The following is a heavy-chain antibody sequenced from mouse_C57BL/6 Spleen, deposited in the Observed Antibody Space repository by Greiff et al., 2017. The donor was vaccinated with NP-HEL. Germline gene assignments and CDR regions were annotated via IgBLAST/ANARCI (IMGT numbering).Heavy chain of an antibody. V-gene: IGHV1-15*01. CDR3: TPYYYGRSWFAY. CDR1: GYTFTDYE. D-gene: IGHD1-1*01. J-gene: IGHJ3*01. Sequence: QVQLQQSGAELVRPGASVTLSCKASGYTFTDYEMHWVKQTPVHGLEWIGAIDPETGGTAYNQKFKGKAILTADKSSSTAYMELRSLTSEDSAVYYCTPYYYGRSWFAYWGQGTLVTVSA. CDR2: IDPETGGT.